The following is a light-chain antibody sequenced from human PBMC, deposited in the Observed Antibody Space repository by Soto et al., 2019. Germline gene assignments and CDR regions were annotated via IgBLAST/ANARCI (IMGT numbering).Light chain of an antibody. CDR1: QGISTY. Sequence: DIQLTQSPSFLSASVGDRVTITCRASQGISTYLAWYQQKPGKAPQLLFYAASTLQSGVPSRFSGSGSGTDITLTISSLQPEDFATYYCQQLNSYFGQGTRLEIK. V-gene: IGKV1-9*01. J-gene: IGKJ5*01. CDR3: QQLNSY. CDR2: AAS.